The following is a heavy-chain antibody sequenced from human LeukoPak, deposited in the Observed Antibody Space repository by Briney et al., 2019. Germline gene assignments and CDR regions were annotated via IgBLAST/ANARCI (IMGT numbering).Heavy chain of an antibody. CDR2: IYCSGST. D-gene: IGHD1-26*01. J-gene: IGHJ6*02. CDR3: ARDLGGNYGMDV. V-gene: IGHV4-59*01. CDR1: GGSISSYY. Sequence: SETLSLTCTVSGGSISSYYWSRIRQPPGKGLEWIGYIYCSGSTNYNPSLKSRVTISVDTSKNQFSLKLSSVTAADMAVYYCARDLGGNYGMDVWGQGTTVTVSS.